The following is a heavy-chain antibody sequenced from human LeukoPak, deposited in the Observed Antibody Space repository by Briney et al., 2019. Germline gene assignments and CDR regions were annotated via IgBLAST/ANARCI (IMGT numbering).Heavy chain of an antibody. CDR1: GYTFTSYD. Sequence: ASVKVSCKASGYTFTSYDINWVRQATGQGLEWMGWMNPNSGNTGYAQKFQGRVTMTRNTSISTAYMELSSLRSEETAVYYCARVARTTGNYYYYYMDVWGKGTTVTVSS. CDR3: ARVARTTGNYYYYYMDV. CDR2: MNPNSGNT. D-gene: IGHD1-7*01. V-gene: IGHV1-8*01. J-gene: IGHJ6*03.